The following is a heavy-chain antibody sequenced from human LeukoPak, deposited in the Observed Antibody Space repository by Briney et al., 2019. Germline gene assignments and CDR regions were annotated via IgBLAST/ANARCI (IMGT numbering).Heavy chain of an antibody. Sequence: GGSLRLSCTTSGFTFGDYAMNWVRQAPGKGLEWVGFIRSKAYGGTTEYAASVKGRFTISRDDSKSIAYLQMNSLKTEDTAVYYRTRVIVATKDYWGQGTLVTVSS. V-gene: IGHV3-49*04. D-gene: IGHD5-12*01. CDR1: GFTFGDYA. CDR2: IRSKAYGGTT. J-gene: IGHJ4*02. CDR3: TRVIVATKDY.